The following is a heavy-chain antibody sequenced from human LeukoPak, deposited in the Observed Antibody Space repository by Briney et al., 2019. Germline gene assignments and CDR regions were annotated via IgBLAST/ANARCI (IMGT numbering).Heavy chain of an antibody. CDR2: IYSGGIT. J-gene: IGHJ4*02. D-gene: IGHD2-2*01. V-gene: IGHV3-66*02. Sequence: GGSLRLSCAASGFTVSNNYMTWVRQALGKGLEWVSVIYSGGITYYADSVKGRFTISRDNSKNTLYLQMNSLRAEDTAVYYCARSTIFDYWGQGTLVTVSS. CDR1: GFTVSNNY. CDR3: ARSTIFDY.